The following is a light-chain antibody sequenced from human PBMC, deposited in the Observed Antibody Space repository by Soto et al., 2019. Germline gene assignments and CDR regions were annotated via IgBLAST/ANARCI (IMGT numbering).Light chain of an antibody. Sequence: ETVLTQSPGTLVLSPGDRATLSCRASQNVGSNALVWFQQKPGQAPRLLIYAAFTRATGIPDRFSGSGSGTDFTLTISRLEPEDFAVYFCHQHRTLPYTFGQGTKLEIK. CDR2: AAF. J-gene: IGKJ2*01. CDR3: HQHRTLPYT. CDR1: QNVGSNA. V-gene: IGKV3-20*01.